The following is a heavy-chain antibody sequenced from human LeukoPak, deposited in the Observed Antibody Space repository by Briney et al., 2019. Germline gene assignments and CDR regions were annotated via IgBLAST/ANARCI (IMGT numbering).Heavy chain of an antibody. V-gene: IGHV4-34*01. Sequence: SEALSLTCAVYGGSFIGYYWSWIRQPPGKGLEWIGEINHSGSTNYNPSLKSRVTISVDTSKNQFSLKLSSVTAADTAVYYCAREGLVGAREFSTPAAPNWFDPWGQGTLVTVS. CDR3: AREGLVGAREFSTPAAPNWFDP. CDR1: GGSFIGYY. D-gene: IGHD2-2*01. CDR2: INHSGST. J-gene: IGHJ5*02.